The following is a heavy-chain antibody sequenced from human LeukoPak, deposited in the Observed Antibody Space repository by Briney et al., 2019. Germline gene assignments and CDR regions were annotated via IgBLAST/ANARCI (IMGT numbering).Heavy chain of an antibody. D-gene: IGHD4-11*01. V-gene: IGHV4-59*01. CDR1: GGSISSYY. J-gene: IGHJ4*02. Sequence: SETLSLTCTVSGGSISSYYWSWIRQPPGKGLEWIGYIYYSGSTNYNPSLKSRVTISVDTSKNQFSLKLSSVTAEDTAVYYCAEWATTAGSDYWGQGTLVTVSS. CDR2: IYYSGST. CDR3: AEWATTAGSDY.